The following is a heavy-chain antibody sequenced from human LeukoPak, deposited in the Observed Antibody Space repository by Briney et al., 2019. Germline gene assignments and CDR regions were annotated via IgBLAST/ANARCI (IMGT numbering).Heavy chain of an antibody. V-gene: IGHV4-59*01. CDR2: IYYSGTT. J-gene: IGHJ4*02. CDR3: ARGKEVITMLRGLKPGYYFDY. D-gene: IGHD3-10*01. CDR1: GGSISGYY. Sequence: SETLSLTCTVSGGSISGYYWSWIRQPPGKGLEWIGYIYYSGTTTYNPSLKSRVTISIDMSNNHFSLNLRSVTAADKAVYYCARGKEVITMLRGLKPGYYFDYWGQGTLVTVSS.